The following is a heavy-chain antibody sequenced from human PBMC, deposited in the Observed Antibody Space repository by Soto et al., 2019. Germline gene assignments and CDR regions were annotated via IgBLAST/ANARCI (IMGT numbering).Heavy chain of an antibody. V-gene: IGHV1-18*01. CDR1: GYTFTNYG. CDR2: ITTYNGNT. Sequence: QVQLVQSGAEVKKPGASVKVSCKASGYTFTNYGISWVRQAPGQGLEWMGWITTYNGNTNHAQKLQGRVTMTTDTSTSTAYMELRSLRSDDTAVYYCARGVGSGTYYNQYNWFDPWGQGTLVTVSS. J-gene: IGHJ5*02. D-gene: IGHD3-10*01. CDR3: ARGVGSGTYYNQYNWFDP.